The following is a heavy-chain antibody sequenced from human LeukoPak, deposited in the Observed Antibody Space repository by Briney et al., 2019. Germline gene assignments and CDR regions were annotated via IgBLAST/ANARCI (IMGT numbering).Heavy chain of an antibody. J-gene: IGHJ4*02. V-gene: IGHV3-7*03. D-gene: IGHD2-8*02. CDR2: IKEDGSET. Sequence: PGGSLRLSCVASGLNFNSRWMDWVRRAPGQGLEWVASIKEDGSETHYVDSVRGRFTISRDNDKNSLYLQMNNLRAEDTAMYYYARDGGWWRFDFWGQGALVTVSS. CDR3: ARDGGWWRFDF. CDR1: GLNFNSRW.